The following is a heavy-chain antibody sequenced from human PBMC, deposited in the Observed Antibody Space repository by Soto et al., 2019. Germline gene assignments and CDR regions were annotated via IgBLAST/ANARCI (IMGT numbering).Heavy chain of an antibody. V-gene: IGHV1-8*01. D-gene: IGHD2-15*01. J-gene: IGHJ4*02. CDR3: ARGGDIGFCSGGSCSDLDY. CDR2: MSPNSGNT. Sequence: QVQLVQSGAEVKKPGASVKVSCKASGYTFTSFDINWVRQAPGQGLEWMGWMSPNSGNTGYAQKFQGRVTMTRDTSRSTAYMELSSLRSEDTALYYCARGGDIGFCSGGSCSDLDYWGQGTLVTVSS. CDR1: GYTFTSFD.